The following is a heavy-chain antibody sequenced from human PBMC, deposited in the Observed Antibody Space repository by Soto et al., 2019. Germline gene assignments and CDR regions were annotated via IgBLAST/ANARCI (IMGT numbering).Heavy chain of an antibody. D-gene: IGHD6-19*01. CDR2: ISGSGGST. V-gene: IGHV3-23*01. CDR3: AIDQAYNSDWAVTPFDY. Sequence: EMQLLESGGGLVQPGGSLRLSCAASGFTFSNFAMSWVRQAPGKGLECVSLISGSGGSTSYADSVKGRFTVSRDNSKKALYLHMNTLRADDTAIYFCAIDQAYNSDWAVTPFDYWGQGTLVTVSS. J-gene: IGHJ4*02. CDR1: GFTFSNFA.